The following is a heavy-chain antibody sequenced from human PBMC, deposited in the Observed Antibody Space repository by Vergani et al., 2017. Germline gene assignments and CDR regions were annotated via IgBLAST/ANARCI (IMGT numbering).Heavy chain of an antibody. CDR3: ARRAVDHYDCWSGYPYYFDD. V-gene: IGHV4-31*03. CDR2: IDYSGST. J-gene: IGHJ4*02. Sequence: QVQLQESGPGLVKPSQTLSLTCTVSGGSISSGGYYWSWIRQPPGKGLEWIGYIDYSGSTYYNPSLKSRVTISVDTSKNQFSLKLSSVTAADTAVYYCARRAVDHYDCWSGYPYYFDDWGQGTLVTVSS. CDR1: GGSISSGGYY. D-gene: IGHD3-3*01.